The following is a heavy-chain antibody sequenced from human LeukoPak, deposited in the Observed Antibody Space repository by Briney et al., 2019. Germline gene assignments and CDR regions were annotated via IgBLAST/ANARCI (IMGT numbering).Heavy chain of an antibody. J-gene: IGHJ6*02. CDR3: ASPIAYYDSSGYSEVDYYGMEV. Sequence: GSSVNVSCKASGGTFSSYAISWVRQAPGQGLEWMGGIIPIFGTANYAQKFQGRVAITADESTSTAYMELSSLRSEDTAVYYCASPIAYYDSSGYSEVDYYGMEVWGQGTTVTVSS. V-gene: IGHV1-69*01. CDR1: GGTFSSYA. CDR2: IIPIFGTA. D-gene: IGHD3-22*01.